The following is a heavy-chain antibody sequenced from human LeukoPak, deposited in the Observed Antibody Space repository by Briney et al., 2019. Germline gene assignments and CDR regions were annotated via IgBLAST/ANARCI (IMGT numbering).Heavy chain of an antibody. J-gene: IGHJ4*02. Sequence: SETLSLTCTVSGGSISSSSYYWGWIRQPPGKGVEWIGSIYYSGSTYYNPSLKSRVTISVDTSKNQFSLKLSSVTAADTAVYYCARLVTGIAAAGIDYWGQGTLVTVSS. CDR3: ARLVTGIAAAGIDY. CDR1: GGSISSSSYY. V-gene: IGHV4-39*01. CDR2: IYYSGST. D-gene: IGHD6-13*01.